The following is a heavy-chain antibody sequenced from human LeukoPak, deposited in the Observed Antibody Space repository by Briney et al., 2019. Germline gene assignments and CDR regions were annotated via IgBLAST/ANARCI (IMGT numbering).Heavy chain of an antibody. J-gene: IGHJ4*02. CDR1: GFSFTNFW. V-gene: IGHV3-7*04. CDR2: IHPEGNEK. CDR3: ARGDAFSGDH. Sequence: GGSLRLSCAVSGFSFTNFWMSWVRQAPGRGLEWVANIHPEGNEKYHVESVKGRFAISRDNTKNLLFLQMNGLRVEDTTVYYCARGDAFSGDHWGQGTLVTVSS.